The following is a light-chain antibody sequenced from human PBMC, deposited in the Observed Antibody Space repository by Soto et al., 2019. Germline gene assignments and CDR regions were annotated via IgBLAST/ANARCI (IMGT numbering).Light chain of an antibody. V-gene: IGKV3-11*01. CDR2: DAS. CDR3: QQRSNWSWT. Sequence: ESVLTQSPGTLSLSPGERATLSCMASQSVSSYLAWYQQKPGQAPKLLIYDASNRATGIPARFSGSGSGTDFTLTISSLEPEDFAVYYCQQRSNWSWTFGQGTRLEIK. CDR1: QSVSSY. J-gene: IGKJ5*01.